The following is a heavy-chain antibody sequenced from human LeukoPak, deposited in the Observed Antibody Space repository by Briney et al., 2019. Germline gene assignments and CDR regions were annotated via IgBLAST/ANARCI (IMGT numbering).Heavy chain of an antibody. CDR3: AKQLGYCSDGSCYFPY. V-gene: IGHV3-30*04. CDR2: ISYDGSNK. J-gene: IGHJ4*02. CDR1: GFTFSSYA. D-gene: IGHD2-15*01. Sequence: PGGSLRLSCAASGFTFSSYAMYWIRQAPGKGLEWVVVISYDGSNKYYADSVKGRFTISRDNSKSTLCLQMNSLRAEDTAVYYCAKQLGYCSDGSCYFPYWGQGTLVTVSS.